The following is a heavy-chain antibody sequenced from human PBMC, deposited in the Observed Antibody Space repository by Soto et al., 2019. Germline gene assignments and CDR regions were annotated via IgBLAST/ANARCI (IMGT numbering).Heavy chain of an antibody. V-gene: IGHV3-33*01. CDR3: ARDKGITIFGVVTTYGMDV. CDR2: IWYDGSNK. D-gene: IGHD3-3*01. CDR1: GFTFSSYG. Sequence: PGGSLRLSCAASGFTFSSYGMHWVRQAPGKGLEWVAVIWYDGSNKYYADSVKGRFTISRDNSKNTLYLQMNSLRAEDTAVYYCARDKGITIFGVVTTYGMDVWGQGTTVTVSS. J-gene: IGHJ6*02.